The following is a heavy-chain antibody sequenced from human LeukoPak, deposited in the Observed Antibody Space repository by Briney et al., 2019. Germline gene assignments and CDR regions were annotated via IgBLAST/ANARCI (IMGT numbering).Heavy chain of an antibody. J-gene: IGHJ4*02. CDR2: IYTSGST. V-gene: IGHV4-61*02. CDR1: GGSISSGSYY. CDR3: ARHRTVTTTFYFDY. D-gene: IGHD4-17*01. Sequence: SETLSLTCTVSGGSISSGSYYWSWIRQPAGKGLEWIGRIYTSGSTNYNPSLKSRVTISVDTSKNQFSLKLSSVTAADTAVYYCARHRTVTTTFYFDYWGQGTLVTVSS.